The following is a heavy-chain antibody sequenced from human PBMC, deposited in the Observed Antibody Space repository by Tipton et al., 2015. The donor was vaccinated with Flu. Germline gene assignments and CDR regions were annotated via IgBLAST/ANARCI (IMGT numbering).Heavy chain of an antibody. J-gene: IGHJ3*02. CDR3: AREGIATASTVDAFII. CDR1: GYTFTSYG. CDR2: INPDNGNT. Sequence: QVQLVQSGAEVKKPGASVKVSCKASGYTFTSYGISWVRQAPGQGLAWMGWINPDNGNTNFAQNLQGRVIMTADTSTSTAYMELRSLRSDDTSVYYCAREGIATASTVDAFIIWGQRAVVTVSS. D-gene: IGHD6-13*01. V-gene: IGHV1-18*01.